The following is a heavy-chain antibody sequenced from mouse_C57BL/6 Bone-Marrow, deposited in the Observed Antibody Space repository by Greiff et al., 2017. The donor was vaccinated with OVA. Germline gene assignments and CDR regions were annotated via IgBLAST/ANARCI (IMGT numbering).Heavy chain of an antibody. V-gene: IGHV1-55*01. D-gene: IGHD1-1*01. Sequence: QVQLKQPGAELVKPGASVKMSCKASGYTFTSYWITWVKQRPGQGLEWIGDIYPGSGSTNYNEKFKSKATLTVDTSSSTAYMQLSSLTSEDSAVYYCARDYGSSWGRDYWGQGTTLTVSS. CDR3: ARDYGSSWGRDY. J-gene: IGHJ2*01. CDR2: IYPGSGST. CDR1: GYTFTSYW.